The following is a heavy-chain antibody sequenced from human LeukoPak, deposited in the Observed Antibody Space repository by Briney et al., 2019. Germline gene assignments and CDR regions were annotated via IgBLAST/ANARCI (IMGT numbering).Heavy chain of an antibody. CDR2: IYSGGST. CDR3: ARGGDYGDYFDY. V-gene: IGHV3-66*01. CDR1: GFTVSSNY. D-gene: IGHD4-17*01. Sequence: GGSLRLSCAASGFTVSSNYMSWVRQAPGEGLEWGSVIYSGGSTYYADSVKGRFTISRDNSKNTLYLQMNSLRAEDTAVYYCARGGDYGDYFDYWGQGTLVTVSS. J-gene: IGHJ4*02.